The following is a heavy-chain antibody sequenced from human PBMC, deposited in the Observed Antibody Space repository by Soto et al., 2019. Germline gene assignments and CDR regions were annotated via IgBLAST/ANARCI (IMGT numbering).Heavy chain of an antibody. J-gene: IGHJ6*02. CDR1: GGTFSTAA. CDR2: IMPIFRTA. CDR3: ARDKDRPQLGGNYYYIMGV. D-gene: IGHD3-3*02. V-gene: IGHV1-69*12. Sequence: QVQVEQSGAEVKKPGSSVKVSCKASGGTFSTAAISWVRQAPGQGLEWMGGIMPIFRTADYAQKFQGRVTITADESTTTAYLELRSLRSEDTAVYYCARDKDRPQLGGNYYYIMGVWGQGTTVTVSS.